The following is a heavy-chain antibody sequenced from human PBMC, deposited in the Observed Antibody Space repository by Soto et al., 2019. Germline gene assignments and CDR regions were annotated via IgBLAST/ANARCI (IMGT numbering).Heavy chain of an antibody. CDR1: GDSLSGYA. V-gene: IGHV4-34*01. Sequence: SETLSLTCDVHGDSLSGYAWSWIRQPPGKGLEWIGEITFRGVTNYHPSLKSRLSMSVDTSKSRISLNVSSVTAADTALYFCARKLEASIRHVEWFSYKWFDPWGPGTLVTVSS. CDR2: ITFRGVT. D-gene: IGHD3-9*01. J-gene: IGHJ5*02. CDR3: ARKLEASIRHVEWFSYKWFDP.